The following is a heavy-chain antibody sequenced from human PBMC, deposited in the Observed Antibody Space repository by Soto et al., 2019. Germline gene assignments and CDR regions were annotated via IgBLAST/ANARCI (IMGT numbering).Heavy chain of an antibody. V-gene: IGHV4-34*01. CDR1: GGCLSGYY. Sequence: ETLSLTCADYGGCLSGYYWSMIRQLPGKGLEWIGEINHSGSTNYTPSLKSRVTISVDTSKNQFSLKLSSVTAADTAVYYCARGGEYDFWSGYYNWFDPWGQGTLVTVSS. D-gene: IGHD3-3*01. J-gene: IGHJ5*02. CDR3: ARGGEYDFWSGYYNWFDP. CDR2: INHSGST.